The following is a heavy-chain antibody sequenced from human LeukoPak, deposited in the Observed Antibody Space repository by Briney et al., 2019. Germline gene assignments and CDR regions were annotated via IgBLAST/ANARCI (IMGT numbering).Heavy chain of an antibody. J-gene: IGHJ4*02. CDR1: EFTFSSYA. CDR2: ISYDGSNK. V-gene: IGHV3-30-3*01. D-gene: IGHD3-22*01. CDR3: ARGALVVNDY. Sequence: GRSLRLSCAASEFTFSSYAMHWVRQAPGKGREWVAVISYDGSNKYYADSVKGRFTISRDNSKNTLYLQMNSLRAEDTAVYYCARGALVVNDYWGQGTLVTVSS.